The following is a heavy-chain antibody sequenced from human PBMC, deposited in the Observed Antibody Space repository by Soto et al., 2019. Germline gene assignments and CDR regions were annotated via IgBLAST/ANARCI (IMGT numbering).Heavy chain of an antibody. V-gene: IGHV3-23*01. J-gene: IGHJ4*02. CDR3: AKDSDAKRGPDY. CDR1: GFTFSNYA. D-gene: IGHD3-10*01. CDR2: ISVSSDNT. Sequence: PGGSLRLSCAASGFTFSNYAMNWVRQAPGKGLEWVSGISVSSDNTFYADSVKGRFTISRDNSKSTLFLRMNSLRAEDTALYYCAKDSDAKRGPDYWGQGTLVTVSS.